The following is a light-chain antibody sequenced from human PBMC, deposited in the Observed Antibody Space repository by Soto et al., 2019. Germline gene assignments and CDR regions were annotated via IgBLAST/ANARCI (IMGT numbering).Light chain of an antibody. CDR1: QSISTY. J-gene: IGKJ1*01. CDR3: QQAYATPWK. CDR2: GAS. V-gene: IGKV1-39*01. Sequence: DIQMTQSPSSLSPSVGDRVTITCRASQSISTYLNWYQQKPGKAPKLLIYGASRLQGDATSRFSGRGYGTDFTLTISSLQAEDLAVYYCQQAYATPWKVGRGTKMEIK.